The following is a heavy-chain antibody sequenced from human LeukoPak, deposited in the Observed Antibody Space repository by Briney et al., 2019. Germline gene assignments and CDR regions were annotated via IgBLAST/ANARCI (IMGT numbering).Heavy chain of an antibody. CDR2: IYYSGNT. D-gene: IGHD3-16*01. V-gene: IGHV4-59*01. CDR1: GGSISSYY. J-gene: IGHJ3*02. Sequence: PSETLSLTCTVSGGSISSYYWSWIRQPPGRGLEWIGYIYYSGNTNYNPSLKSRITMSIDTSKNHFSLRLCSVTAADTAVYYCARVGDGTFDIWGRGTVVIVSS. CDR3: ARVGDGTFDI.